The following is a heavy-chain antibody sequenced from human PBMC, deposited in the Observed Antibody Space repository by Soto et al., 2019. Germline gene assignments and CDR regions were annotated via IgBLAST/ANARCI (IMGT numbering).Heavy chain of an antibody. D-gene: IGHD5-12*01. CDR3: ARDTKTPTRYSGYDYSVGY. V-gene: IGHV3-33*01. Sequence: GGSLRLSCAASGFTFSSYGMHWVRQAPGKGLEWVAVIWYDGSNKYYADSVKGRFTISRDNSKNTLYLQMNSLRAEDTAVYYCARDTKTPTRYSGYDYSVGYWGQGTLVTVSS. CDR2: IWYDGSNK. J-gene: IGHJ4*02. CDR1: GFTFSSYG.